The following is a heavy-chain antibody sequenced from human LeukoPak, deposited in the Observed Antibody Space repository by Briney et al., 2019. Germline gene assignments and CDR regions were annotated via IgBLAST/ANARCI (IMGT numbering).Heavy chain of an antibody. Sequence: GGSLRLSCAASGFTFSNYVMSWVRQAPGKGLEWVSTIASTGSSTYSADSVMGRFTISRDNSKSTPYLQMNSLRAEDTAVYYCAKDRSTAGEYWGQGTLVTVSS. CDR2: IASTGSST. D-gene: IGHD6-13*01. V-gene: IGHV3-23*01. CDR1: GFTFSNYV. CDR3: AKDRSTAGEY. J-gene: IGHJ4*02.